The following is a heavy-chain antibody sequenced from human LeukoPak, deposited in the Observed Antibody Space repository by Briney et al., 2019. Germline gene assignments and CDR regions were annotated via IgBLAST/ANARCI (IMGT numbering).Heavy chain of an antibody. D-gene: IGHD3-22*01. Sequence: PGRSLRLSCAASGFTFSSYAMSWVRQAPGKGLEWISVISGSGGNTNYADSVKGRFTISRDNSKNTLYLQMNSLRAEDTAVYYCAKERSASYYYDSSGYSNYNFDYWGQGTLVTISS. J-gene: IGHJ4*02. CDR3: AKERSASYYYDSSGYSNYNFDY. CDR1: GFTFSSYA. CDR2: ISGSGGNT. V-gene: IGHV3-23*01.